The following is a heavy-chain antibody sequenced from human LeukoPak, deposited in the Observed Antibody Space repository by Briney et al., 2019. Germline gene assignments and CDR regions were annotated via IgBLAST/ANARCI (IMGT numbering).Heavy chain of an antibody. D-gene: IGHD3-3*01. CDR1: GFTFSNYA. CDR2: ISGSGGST. J-gene: IGHJ4*02. Sequence: GGSLRLSCAASGFTFSNYAMSWVRQAPGKGLEWVSAISGSGGSTYYADSVKGRFTISRDNSKNTLYLQMNSLRAEDTAVYYCAKDPSYDFWSGYPYWGQGTLVTVSS. V-gene: IGHV3-23*01. CDR3: AKDPSYDFWSGYPY.